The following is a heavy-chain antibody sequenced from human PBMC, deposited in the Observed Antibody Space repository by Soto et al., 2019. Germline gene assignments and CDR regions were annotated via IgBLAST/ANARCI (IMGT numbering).Heavy chain of an antibody. J-gene: IGHJ5*02. D-gene: IGHD2-2*02. Sequence: ASVKVSCKASGYTFTGYYMHWVRQAPGQGLEWMGWINPNSGGTNYAQKFQGRVTMTRDTSISTAYMELSRLRSDDTAVYYCARDIVVVTAAIMRRGNWFDPWGKGTLVTVSS. CDR3: ARDIVVVTAAIMRRGNWFDP. CDR2: INPNSGGT. V-gene: IGHV1-2*02. CDR1: GYTFTGYY.